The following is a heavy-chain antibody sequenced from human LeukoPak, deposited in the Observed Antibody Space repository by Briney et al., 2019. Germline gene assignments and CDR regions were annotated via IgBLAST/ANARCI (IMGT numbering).Heavy chain of an antibody. CDR3: ARVRVLLWFGELFPRNFDY. D-gene: IGHD3-10*01. V-gene: IGHV4-34*01. CDR1: GVSFSGYY. J-gene: IGHJ4*02. CDR2: INHSGST. Sequence: PSETLSLTCAVYGVSFSGYYWSWIRQSPGKGLEWIGEINHSGSTNYNPSLKSRVTISVDTSKNQFSLKLSSVTAADTAVYYCARVRVLLWFGELFPRNFDYWGQGTLVTVSS.